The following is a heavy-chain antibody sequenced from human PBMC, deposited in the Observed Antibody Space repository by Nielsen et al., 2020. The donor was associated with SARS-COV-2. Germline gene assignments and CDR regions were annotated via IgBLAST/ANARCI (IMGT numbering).Heavy chain of an antibody. D-gene: IGHD3-16*02. CDR2: ISSSSSTI. Sequence: GESLKISCAASGFTFSDYYMSWIRQAPGKGLEWVSYISSSSSTIYYADSVKGRFTISRDNAKNSLYLQMNSLRAEDTAVYYCARVLPPDTYVWGSYRPVDYWGQGTLVTVSS. V-gene: IGHV3-11*04. CDR3: ARVLPPDTYVWGSYRPVDY. J-gene: IGHJ4*02. CDR1: GFTFSDYY.